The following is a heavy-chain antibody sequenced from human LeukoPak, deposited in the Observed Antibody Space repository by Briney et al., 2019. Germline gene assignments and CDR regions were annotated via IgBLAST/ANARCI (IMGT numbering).Heavy chain of an antibody. D-gene: IGHD5-18*01. CDR1: GFTFSSYG. CDR3: ARVSPHRRLSYDYQNWFDT. V-gene: IGHV3-30*02. Sequence: PGGSLRLSCAASGFTFSSYGMHWVRQAPGKGLEWVAFIRYDGSNKYYADSVKGRFTISRDNSKNTLYLQMNSLRSDDTSVYYCARVSPHRRLSYDYQNWFDTWGQGTLVTVSS. J-gene: IGHJ5*02. CDR2: IRYDGSNK.